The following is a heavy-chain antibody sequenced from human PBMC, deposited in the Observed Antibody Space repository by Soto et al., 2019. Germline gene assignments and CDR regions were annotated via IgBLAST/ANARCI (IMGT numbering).Heavy chain of an antibody. D-gene: IGHD4-17*01. CDR1: GGSFSGYY. J-gene: IGHJ4*02. V-gene: IGHV4-34*01. CDR3: ARLPTVTHS. CDR2: VNHSGST. Sequence: SETLSLTCAVYGGSFSGYYWSWIRQPPGKGLEWIGEVNHSGSTNYNPSLKSRVTISVDTSKNQFSLKLSSVTAADTAVYYCARLPTVTHSWGQGTLVTVSS.